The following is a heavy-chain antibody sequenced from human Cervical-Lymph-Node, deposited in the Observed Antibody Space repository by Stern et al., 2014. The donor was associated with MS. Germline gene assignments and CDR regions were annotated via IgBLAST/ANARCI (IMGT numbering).Heavy chain of an antibody. J-gene: IGHJ4*02. V-gene: IGHV4-31*03. CDR1: GASISTVGYY. CDR2: ISYIGHT. D-gene: IGHD3-16*01. Sequence: QLQLQESGPGLVKPSPTLSLTCTVSGASISTVGYYWRWIRQHPVKGLAWIAYISYIGHTYYNPSLKSRVSISADTSKNQFSLNLTSVTAADTALYYCARSDRLWGSFDYWGQGTLVAVSS. CDR3: ARSDRLWGSFDY.